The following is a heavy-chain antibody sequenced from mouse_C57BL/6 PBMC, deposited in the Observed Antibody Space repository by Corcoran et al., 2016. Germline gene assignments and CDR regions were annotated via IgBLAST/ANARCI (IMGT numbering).Heavy chain of an antibody. CDR1: GYTFTTYG. V-gene: IGHV9-3*01. D-gene: IGHD3-3*01. Sequence: QIPLVQSGPELKKPGETVKISCKASGYTFTTYGMSWVKQAPGKGLKWMGWINTYSGVPTYADDFKGRFAFSLETSASTADLQINNLKNEDTATYFCARAGDDDYWGQGTTLTVSS. CDR3: ARAGDDDY. CDR2: INTYSGVP. J-gene: IGHJ2*01.